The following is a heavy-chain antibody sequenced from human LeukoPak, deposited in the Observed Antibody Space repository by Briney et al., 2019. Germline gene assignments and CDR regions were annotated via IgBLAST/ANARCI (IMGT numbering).Heavy chain of an antibody. V-gene: IGHV3-7*01. J-gene: IGHJ6*03. CDR1: GFTFSRSW. CDR3: AGLRRAYYYYMDV. Sequence: GGSLRLSCAASGFTFSRSWMHWVRQAPGKGLEWVASIKEDGSEKYYVDSLKGRFTISRDNANNLLFLQMSSLRAEDTAVYFCAGLRRAYYYYMDVWGKGTTVTVSS. CDR2: IKEDGSEK.